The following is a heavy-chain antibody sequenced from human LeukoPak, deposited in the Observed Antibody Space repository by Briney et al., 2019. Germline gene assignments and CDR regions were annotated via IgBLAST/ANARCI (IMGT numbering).Heavy chain of an antibody. CDR1: GGSINNGGYS. Sequence: ASETLSLTCAVSGGSINNGGYSWNWIRQPPGKGLEWIGYIYHSGSTYYNPSLKSRITISVDTSKNQFSLKLSSVTAADTAVYYCARQESYYPLDYWGQGTLVTVSS. CDR3: ARQESYYPLDY. J-gene: IGHJ4*02. V-gene: IGHV4-30-4*07. CDR2: IYHSGST. D-gene: IGHD1-26*01.